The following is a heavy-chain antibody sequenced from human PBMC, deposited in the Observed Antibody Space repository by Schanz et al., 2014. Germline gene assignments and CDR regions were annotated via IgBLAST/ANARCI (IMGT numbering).Heavy chain of an antibody. CDR2: INQDGSEK. CDR3: ARGRTFDY. J-gene: IGHJ4*02. V-gene: IGHV3-7*03. CDR1: GFNFRNYW. Sequence: EGQLVESGGGLVQPGGSLRLSCVVSGFNFRNYWMSWVRQAPGKGLEWVANINQDGSEKYYVDSVKGRFTISRDNAKNSLYLQMKSLRVEDTAVYYCARGRTFDYWGQGTLVTVSS.